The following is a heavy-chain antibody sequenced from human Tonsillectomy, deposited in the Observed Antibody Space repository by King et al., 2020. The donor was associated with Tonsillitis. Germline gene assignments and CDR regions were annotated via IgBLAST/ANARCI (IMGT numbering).Heavy chain of an antibody. CDR3: ARGSSGYYSVDY. CDR2: ISSSSSTR. Sequence: VQLVESGGGLVQRGGALRLSCAASGCTVSSYSMNWVRQAPGKGLEWVSYISSSSSTRCYADAVKGRFTISREKAKNSLYLQMNSLRAEDTAVYYCARGSSGYYSVDYWGQGTLVTVSS. D-gene: IGHD3-22*01. CDR1: GCTVSSYS. J-gene: IGHJ4*02. V-gene: IGHV3-48*01.